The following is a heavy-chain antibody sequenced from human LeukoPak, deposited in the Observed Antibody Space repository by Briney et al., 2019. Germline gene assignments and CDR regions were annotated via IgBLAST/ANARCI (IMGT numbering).Heavy chain of an antibody. Sequence: GGSLRLSCAASGFTFSSYEMNWVRQAPGKGLEWVAVISYDGSNKYYADSVKGRFTISRDNSKNTLYLQMNSLRAEDTAVYYCARDHSSSSPYYFDYWGQGTLVTVSS. CDR3: ARDHSSSSPYYFDY. D-gene: IGHD6-13*01. J-gene: IGHJ4*02. CDR2: ISYDGSNK. CDR1: GFTFSSYE. V-gene: IGHV3-30*03.